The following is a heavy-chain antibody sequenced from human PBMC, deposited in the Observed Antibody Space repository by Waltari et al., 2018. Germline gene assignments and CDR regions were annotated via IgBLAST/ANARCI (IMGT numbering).Heavy chain of an antibody. J-gene: IGHJ5*02. V-gene: IGHV4-39*01. CDR1: GGSISSSSYY. D-gene: IGHD6-19*01. CDR2: IDYSGSI. Sequence: QLQLQESGPGLVKPSETLSLTCTVSGGSISSSSYYWGWIRQPPGKGLEWIGSIDYSGSIYYSPSLKSQVAISVDTSKNQFSLKLRAVTAADTAVYYCARAAVAGGVDPWGQGTLVTVSS. CDR3: ARAAVAGGVDP.